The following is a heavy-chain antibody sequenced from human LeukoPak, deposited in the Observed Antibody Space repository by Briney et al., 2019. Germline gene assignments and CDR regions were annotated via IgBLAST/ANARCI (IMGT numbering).Heavy chain of an antibody. J-gene: IGHJ6*03. CDR2: ISSSGSTI. CDR1: GFTFSSYW. D-gene: IGHD6-19*01. V-gene: IGHV3-48*04. Sequence: PGGSLRLSCAASGFTFSSYWMSWVRQAPGKGLEWVSCISSSGSTIYYADSVKGRFTISRDNAKNSLYLQMNSLRAEDTAVYYCARDGSSGWKFYYYYYMDVWGKGTTVTISS. CDR3: ARDGSSGWKFYYYYYMDV.